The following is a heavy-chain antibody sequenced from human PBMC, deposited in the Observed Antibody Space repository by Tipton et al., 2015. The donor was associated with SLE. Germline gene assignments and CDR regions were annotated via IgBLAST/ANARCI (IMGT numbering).Heavy chain of an antibody. V-gene: IGHV3-30*04. Sequence: SLRLSCAASGFTFSSYAMHWVRQAPGKGLEWVAVISYDGNNKYYGDSVKGRFTISRDNSKNTLYLQMNSLRAEDTAVYYCARVVGGYYGMDVWGQGTTVTVSS. J-gene: IGHJ6*02. CDR3: ARVVGGYYGMDV. CDR1: GFTFSSYA. CDR2: ISYDGNNK. D-gene: IGHD1-26*01.